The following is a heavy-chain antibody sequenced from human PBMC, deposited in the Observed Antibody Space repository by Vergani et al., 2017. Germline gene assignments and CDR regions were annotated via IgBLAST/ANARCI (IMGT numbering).Heavy chain of an antibody. J-gene: IGHJ4*02. V-gene: IGHV4-31*03. Sequence: QVQLQESGPGLVKPSQTLSLPCTVSGGSISSGGYYWSWIRQHPGKGLEWIGYIYYSGSTYYNPSLKSRVTISVDTSKNQFALKLSSVTAADTAVYYWARATPYDILTGYYPFDYWGQGTLVTVSS. CDR2: IYYSGST. CDR3: ARATPYDILTGYYPFDY. CDR1: GGSISSGGYY. D-gene: IGHD3-9*01.